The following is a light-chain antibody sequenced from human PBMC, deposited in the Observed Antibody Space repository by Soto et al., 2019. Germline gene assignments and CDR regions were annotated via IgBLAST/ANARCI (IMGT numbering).Light chain of an antibody. V-gene: IGKV3-20*01. CDR3: QQYGSSGT. J-gene: IGKJ1*01. CDR1: QSVSSNY. CDR2: GAS. Sequence: EIVLTQSPGTLSLSPGERANLSCRASQSVSSNYLAWYQQKPGQAPRLLIYGASNRATGIPDRLSGSGSGTDFTLTIRRLEPEDAAVYYCQQYGSSGTFGQGTKVDIK.